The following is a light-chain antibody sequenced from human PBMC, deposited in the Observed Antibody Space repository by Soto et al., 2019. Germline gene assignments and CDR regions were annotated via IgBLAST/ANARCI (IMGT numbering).Light chain of an antibody. Sequence: QPVLTQSPSASASLGASVKLTCTLSRGHSSYAIAWHQQQPEKGPRYLMKLNSDGSHNKGDGIPDRFSGSSSGAERYLTISSLQSEDEADYYCQTWGTGIHVFGTGTKVTVL. CDR2: LNSDGSH. J-gene: IGLJ1*01. CDR1: RGHSSYA. V-gene: IGLV4-69*01. CDR3: QTWGTGIHV.